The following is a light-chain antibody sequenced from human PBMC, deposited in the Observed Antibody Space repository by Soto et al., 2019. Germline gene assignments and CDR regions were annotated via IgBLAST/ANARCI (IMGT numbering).Light chain of an antibody. CDR3: SSYTSSTLV. CDR2: DVS. Sequence: QSVLTQPASGSGFPGQSITISCTGTTSDVGDNDYVSWYQQHPGKAPKLMIYDVSNRPSGVSNRFSGSKSGNTASLTISGLQTEDEADYYCSSYTSSTLVFGAGTKVTVL. J-gene: IGLJ1*01. V-gene: IGLV2-14*03. CDR1: TSDVGDNDY.